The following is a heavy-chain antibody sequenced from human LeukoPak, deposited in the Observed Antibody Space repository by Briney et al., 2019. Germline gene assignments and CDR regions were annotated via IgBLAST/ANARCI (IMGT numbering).Heavy chain of an antibody. Sequence: ASVKVSCKASGYTFTGYYMHWVRQAPGQGLEWMGWINPNSGGTNYAQKFQGRVTMTRDTSISTAYMELSRLRSDDTAVYYCARATNWELRGYEFDYWGQGALVTVSS. D-gene: IGHD1-7*01. CDR2: INPNSGGT. J-gene: IGHJ4*02. V-gene: IGHV1-2*02. CDR3: ARATNWELRGYEFDY. CDR1: GYTFTGYY.